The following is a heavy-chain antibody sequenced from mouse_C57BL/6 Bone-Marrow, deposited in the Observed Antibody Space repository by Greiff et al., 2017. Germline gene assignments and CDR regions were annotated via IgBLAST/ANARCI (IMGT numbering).Heavy chain of an antibody. D-gene: IGHD2-2*01. CDR3: TRDTMVTTEAWFAY. Sequence: EVMLVESGEGLVKPGGSLKLSCAASGFTFSSYAMSWVRQTPEKRLEWVAYISSGGDYIYYADTVKGRFTISRDNARNTLYLQMSSLKSEDTAMYYCTRDTMVTTEAWFAYWGQGTLVTVSA. CDR1: GFTFSSYA. V-gene: IGHV5-9-1*02. J-gene: IGHJ3*01. CDR2: ISSGGDYI.